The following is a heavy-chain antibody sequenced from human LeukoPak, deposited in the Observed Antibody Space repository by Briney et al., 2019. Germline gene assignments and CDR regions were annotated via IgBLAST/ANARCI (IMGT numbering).Heavy chain of an antibody. CDR1: GYSFTSYW. Sequence: GESLKISCKGSGYSFTSYWISWVRQMPGTGLEWMGRIDPSDSYTNYSPSFQGHVTMSAGKSISTAYLQWSSLKASDTAMYYCARYTTGDFDYWGQGTLVTVSS. D-gene: IGHD1-1*01. CDR3: ARYTTGDFDY. J-gene: IGHJ4*02. CDR2: IDPSDSYT. V-gene: IGHV5-10-1*01.